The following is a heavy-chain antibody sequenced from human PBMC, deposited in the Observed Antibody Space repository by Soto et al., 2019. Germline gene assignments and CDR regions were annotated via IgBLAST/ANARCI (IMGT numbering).Heavy chain of an antibody. D-gene: IGHD1-26*01. CDR3: ARRLGFSVVGPSTSNWFDP. J-gene: IGHJ5*02. CDR1: GFTFTDYY. CDR2: ISSSGNTI. V-gene: IGHV3-11*01. Sequence: PGGSLRLSCAASGFTFTDYYMSWMRQAPGKGLEWLSYISSSGNTIFYATSVKGRFTISMDNAQYSLSLQMNSLTAEDTAVYYCARRLGFSVVGPSTSNWFDPWCQGTLVTVSS.